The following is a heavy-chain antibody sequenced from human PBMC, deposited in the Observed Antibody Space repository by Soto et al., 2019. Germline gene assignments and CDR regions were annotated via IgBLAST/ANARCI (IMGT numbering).Heavy chain of an antibody. J-gene: IGHJ4*02. D-gene: IGHD6-25*01. CDR2: IDSDDGKT. CDR1: GFTFSSYA. CDR3: VKAGYTSGLL. V-gene: IGHV3-23*01. Sequence: VQLLESGGGLIQPGGSLRLSCVASGFTFSSYAMNWVRQGPGTRLEWVAVIDSDDGKTYYANAVKGRFSISRDNSKNTLFLQMNSLRVEDTATYYCVKAGYTSGLLWGQGTLVTV.